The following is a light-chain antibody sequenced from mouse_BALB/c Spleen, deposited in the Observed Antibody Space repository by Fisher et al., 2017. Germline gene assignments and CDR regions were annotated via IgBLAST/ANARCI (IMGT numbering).Light chain of an antibody. J-gene: IGKJ2*01. CDR2: RTS. V-gene: IGKV4-58*01. CDR3: QQWSGYPYT. Sequence: DIVLTQSPAIMSASPGEKVTMTCSASSSVSYMHWYQQKSGTSPKPLIHRTSNLASGVPARFSGSGSGTSYSLTISSVEAEDDATYYCQQWSGYPYTFGGGTKLEIK. CDR1: SSVSY.